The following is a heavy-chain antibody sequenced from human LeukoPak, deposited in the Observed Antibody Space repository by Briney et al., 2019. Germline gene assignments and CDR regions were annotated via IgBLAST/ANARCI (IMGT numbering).Heavy chain of an antibody. Sequence: GGSLRLSCAASGFIFSSYAMSWVRRAPGKGLEWVSVISGSGGSTYYADSVKGRFTISRDSSKNTLYLQMNSLRAEDTAVYYCAKDAIVVPAASDYFDSWGQGALVTVSS. D-gene: IGHD2-2*01. V-gene: IGHV3-23*01. CDR3: AKDAIVVPAASDYFDS. J-gene: IGHJ4*02. CDR2: ISGSGGST. CDR1: GFIFSSYA.